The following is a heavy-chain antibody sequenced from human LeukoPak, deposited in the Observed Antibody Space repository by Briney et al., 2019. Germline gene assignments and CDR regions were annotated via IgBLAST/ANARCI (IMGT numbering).Heavy chain of an antibody. CDR1: GFTFSTYW. CDR2: INSDGSST. Sequence: GGSLRLSCVASGFTFSTYWMHWVRQAPGKGLVWVSRINSDGSSTSYADSVKGRFTISRDNAKNTLYLQMNSLRTEDTAVYYCARDQYYYGSGPPGFDPWGQGTLVTVSS. D-gene: IGHD3-10*01. V-gene: IGHV3-74*01. J-gene: IGHJ5*02. CDR3: ARDQYYYGSGPPGFDP.